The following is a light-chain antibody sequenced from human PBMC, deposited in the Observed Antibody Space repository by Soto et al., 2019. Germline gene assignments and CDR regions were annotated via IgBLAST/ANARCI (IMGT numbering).Light chain of an antibody. CDR2: STS. J-gene: IGKJ2*03. CDR1: QSVSKW. V-gene: IGKV1-5*01. Sequence: IQMIQSPSTLSASLRETVTISCRAGQSVSKWLAWYRQKPGQAPVLLIHSTSTLQLGVPSRFSGSGWGTEFTLTISNLQPDDSATYYCQQYNSVSSFGQGTKLVIE. CDR3: QQYNSVSS.